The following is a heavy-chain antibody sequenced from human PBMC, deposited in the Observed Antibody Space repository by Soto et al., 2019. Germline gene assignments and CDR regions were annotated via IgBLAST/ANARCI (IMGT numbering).Heavy chain of an antibody. CDR2: ASGVTT. D-gene: IGHD6-13*01. Sequence: ASGVTTYYADSVKGRFTISRDNSKNTLYLQMSSLRAEDTAVYYCAKDLRGPEAGTWYFDLWGRGTLVTVSS. V-gene: IGHV3-23*01. J-gene: IGHJ2*01. CDR3: AKDLRGPEAGTWYFDL.